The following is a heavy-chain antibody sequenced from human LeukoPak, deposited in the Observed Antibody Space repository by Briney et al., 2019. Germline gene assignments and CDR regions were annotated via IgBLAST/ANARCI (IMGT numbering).Heavy chain of an antibody. Sequence: ASETLSLTCTVSGGSISSSSYYWGWIRQPPGKGLEWIAGIYYSGSTYYNPSLKSRVTISVDTSRNQFSLKLNSVTAADTAVYYCVGHLPYSNYCNYWGQGTLVTVSS. V-gene: IGHV4-39*01. CDR1: GGSISSSSYY. CDR3: VGHLPYSNYCNY. D-gene: IGHD4-11*01. J-gene: IGHJ4*02. CDR2: IYYSGST.